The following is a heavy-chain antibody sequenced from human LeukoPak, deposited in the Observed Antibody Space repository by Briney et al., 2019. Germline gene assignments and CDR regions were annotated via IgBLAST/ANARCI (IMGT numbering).Heavy chain of an antibody. Sequence: ASVKVSCKASGYTFTSYDINWVRQATGQGLGWMGWLNPTSGNTGCAQKFQGRVTMTRNTSISTAYMELSSLRSEDTAVYYCARGSPGGYCSGGSCPFFDSWGQGTLVTVSS. V-gene: IGHV1-8*01. CDR3: ARGSPGGYCSGGSCPFFDS. CDR2: LNPTSGNT. CDR1: GYTFTSYD. J-gene: IGHJ4*02. D-gene: IGHD2-15*01.